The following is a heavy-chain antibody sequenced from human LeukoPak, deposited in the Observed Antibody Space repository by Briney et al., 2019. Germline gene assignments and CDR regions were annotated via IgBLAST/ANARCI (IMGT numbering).Heavy chain of an antibody. CDR3: ATAAAGTGFDY. CDR2: INPNSGCT. V-gene: IGHV1-2*06. J-gene: IGHJ4*02. CDR1: GYTFTGYY. D-gene: IGHD6-13*01. Sequence: ASVKVSCKASGYTFTGYYMHWVRQAPGQGLEWMGRINPNSGCTNYAQKFQGRVTMTRDTSISTAYMELSRLRSDDTAVYYCATAAAGTGFDYWGQGTLVTVSS.